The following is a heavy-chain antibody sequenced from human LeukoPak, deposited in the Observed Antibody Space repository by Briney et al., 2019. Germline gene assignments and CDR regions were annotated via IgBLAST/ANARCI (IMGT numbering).Heavy chain of an antibody. CDR3: ARSTTHPYYNYMDV. CDR2: INSDGSTT. Sequence: PGGSLRLSCAASGFTFRSYGIHWVRQAPGEGLVWVSRINSDGSTTTYADSVKGRFTISRDNAKNTLYLQMNSLRVEDTAVYYCARSTTHPYYNYMDVWGKGTTVTLSS. J-gene: IGHJ6*03. CDR1: GFTFRSYG. V-gene: IGHV3-74*01. D-gene: IGHD4-17*01.